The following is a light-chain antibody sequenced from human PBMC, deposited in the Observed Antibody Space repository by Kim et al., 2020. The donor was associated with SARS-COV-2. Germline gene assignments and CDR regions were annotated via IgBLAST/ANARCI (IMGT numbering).Light chain of an antibody. Sequence: VIITCTGSRPNIGAGYDVHWYQQLPGTAPILLIYGNSNRPSGVPDRFSGSKSGTSASLAITGLQAEDEADYYCQSYDSSLSAYVFGTGTKVTVL. V-gene: IGLV1-40*01. CDR2: GNS. CDR3: QSYDSSLSAYV. CDR1: RPNIGAGYD. J-gene: IGLJ1*01.